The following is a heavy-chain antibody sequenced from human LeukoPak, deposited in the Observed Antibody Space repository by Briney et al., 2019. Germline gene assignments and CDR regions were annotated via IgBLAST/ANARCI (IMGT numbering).Heavy chain of an antibody. CDR2: INHSGST. CDR3: ARGNYDILTGSLYYYYYGMDV. CDR1: GGSFSGYY. D-gene: IGHD3-9*01. J-gene: IGHJ6*02. V-gene: IGHV4-34*01. Sequence: SETLSLTCAVYGGSFSGYYWSWIRQPPGKGLEWIGEINHSGSTNCNPSLKSRVTISVDTSKNQFSLKLSSVTAADTAVYYCARGNYDILTGSLYYYYYGMDVWGQGTTVTVSS.